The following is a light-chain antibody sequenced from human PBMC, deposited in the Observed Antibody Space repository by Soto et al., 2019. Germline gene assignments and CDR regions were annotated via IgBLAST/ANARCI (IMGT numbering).Light chain of an antibody. J-gene: IGLJ3*02. V-gene: IGLV2-8*01. CDR2: EVS. CDR3: TSYAGSNNLV. CDR1: SSDIGGYNY. Sequence: QSALTQPHSASGSPGQSVTISCTGPSSDIGGYNYVSWYQQHPGKAPKLIIYEVSKRPSGVPDRFSGSKSGNTASLTVSGLQAEDEADYYCTSYAGSNNLVFAGGTKLTVL.